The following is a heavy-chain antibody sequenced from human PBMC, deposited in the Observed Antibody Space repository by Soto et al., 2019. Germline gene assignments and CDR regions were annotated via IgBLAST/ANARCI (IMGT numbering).Heavy chain of an antibody. CDR3: ARASTTVTTLDY. V-gene: IGHV4-30-2*01. J-gene: IGHJ4*02. CDR1: GGSISSGGYS. CDR2: IYHSGST. Sequence: QLQLQESGSGLVKPSQTLSLTCAVSGGSISSGGYSWSWIRQPPGKGLEWIGYIYHSGSTYYNPSLKGRVPTAVDRSKNQFSLKLSSVTAADTAVYYCARASTTVTTLDYWGQGTLVTVSS. D-gene: IGHD4-17*01.